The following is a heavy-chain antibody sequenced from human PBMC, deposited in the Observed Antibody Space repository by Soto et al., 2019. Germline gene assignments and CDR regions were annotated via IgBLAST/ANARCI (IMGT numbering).Heavy chain of an antibody. CDR1: GYTFTSYG. V-gene: IGHV1-18*04. CDR2: TSAYNGNT. J-gene: IGHJ6*02. Sequence: SVKVSCKASGYTFTSYGISWVRQAPGQGLEWMGWTSAYNGNTNYAQKLQGRVTMTTETSTSTAYMELRSLRSDDTAVYYCARDSVRVGGYYDYYGMDVWGQGTTVTVSS. CDR3: ARDSVRVGGYYDYYGMDV. D-gene: IGHD2-2*01.